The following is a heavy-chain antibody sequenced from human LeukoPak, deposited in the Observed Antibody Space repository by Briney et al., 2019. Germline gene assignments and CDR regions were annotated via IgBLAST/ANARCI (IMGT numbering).Heavy chain of an antibody. D-gene: IGHD2-2*01. CDR3: ARTGTSHGTYYYYMDV. CDR1: GFTFSSYW. CDR2: IKQDGSEK. V-gene: IGHV3-7*01. J-gene: IGHJ6*03. Sequence: GGSLRLSCAASGFTFSSYWMSWVRQAPGKGLEWVANIKQDGSEKYYVDSVKGRFTISRDNAKNSLYLQMNSLRAEDTAVYYCARTGTSHGTYYYYMDVWGKGTTVTVSS.